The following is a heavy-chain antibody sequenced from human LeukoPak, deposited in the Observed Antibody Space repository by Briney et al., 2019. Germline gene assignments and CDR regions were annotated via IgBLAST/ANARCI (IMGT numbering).Heavy chain of an antibody. V-gene: IGHV3-30*02. J-gene: IGHJ4*02. D-gene: IGHD5-18*01. CDR2: IRYDGSNK. Sequence: GGSLRLSCAASGFTFSSYGMHWVRQAPGKGLEWVAFIRYDGSNKYYADSVKGRFTISRDNSKNTLYLQMNSLRAEDTAVYYCGKGRTGYSYGYGIDSWGQGTLVTVSS. CDR1: GFTFSSYG. CDR3: GKGRTGYSYGYGIDS.